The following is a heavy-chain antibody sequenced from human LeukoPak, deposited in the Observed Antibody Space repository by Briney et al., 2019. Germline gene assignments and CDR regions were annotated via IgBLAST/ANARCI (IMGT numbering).Heavy chain of an antibody. CDR2: IWCDGSNK. CDR3: AKVRQGYSGYPYFDY. J-gene: IGHJ4*02. V-gene: IGHV3-33*06. CDR1: GFTFSSYG. D-gene: IGHD5-12*01. Sequence: GGSLRLSCAASGFTFSSYGMHWVRQAPGKGLEWVAVIWCDGSNKYYADSVKGRFTISRDNSKNTLYLQMNSLRAEDTAVYYCAKVRQGYSGYPYFDYWGQGTLVTVSS.